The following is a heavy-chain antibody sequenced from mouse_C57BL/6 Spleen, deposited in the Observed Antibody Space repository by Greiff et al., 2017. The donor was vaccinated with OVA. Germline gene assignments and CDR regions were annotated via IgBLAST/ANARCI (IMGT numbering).Heavy chain of an antibody. CDR1: GYAFTNYL. CDR2: INPGSGGT. J-gene: IGHJ3*01. Sequence: QVQLQQSGAELVRPGTSVKVSCKASGYAFTNYLIEWVKQRPGQGLEWIGVINPGSGGTNYNEKFKGKATLTADKSSSTAYMQLSSLTSEDSAVYFCARSHLYYDYDTWFAYWGQGTLVTVSA. D-gene: IGHD2-4*01. CDR3: ARSHLYYDYDTWFAY. V-gene: IGHV1-54*01.